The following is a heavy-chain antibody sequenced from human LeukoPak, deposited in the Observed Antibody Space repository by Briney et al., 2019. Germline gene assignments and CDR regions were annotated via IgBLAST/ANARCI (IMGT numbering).Heavy chain of an antibody. V-gene: IGHV4-39*07. CDR2: MYYSGST. Sequence: SSETLSLTCTVSGGSISSSSYYWGWVRQPPGKGLEWVGSMYYSGSTYYSPSLKSRVTMSVDTSKNQFSLKLSSVTAADTAVYYCARDQANWFDPWGQGTLVTVSS. CDR3: ARDQANWFDP. J-gene: IGHJ5*02. CDR1: GGSISSSSYY.